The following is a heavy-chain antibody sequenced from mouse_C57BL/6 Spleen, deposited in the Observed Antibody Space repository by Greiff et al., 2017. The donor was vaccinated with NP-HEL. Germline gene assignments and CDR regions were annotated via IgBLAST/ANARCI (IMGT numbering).Heavy chain of an antibody. CDR3: ARIPFYDYDVGFAY. J-gene: IGHJ3*01. CDR1: GYSITSGYY. V-gene: IGHV3-6*01. Sequence: EVQLQESGPGLVKPSQSLSLTCSVTGYSITSGYYWNWIRQFPGNKLEWMGYISYDGSNNYNPSLKNRISITRDTSKNQFFLKLNSVTTEDTATYYCARIPFYDYDVGFAYWGQGTLVTVSA. CDR2: ISYDGSN. D-gene: IGHD2-4*01.